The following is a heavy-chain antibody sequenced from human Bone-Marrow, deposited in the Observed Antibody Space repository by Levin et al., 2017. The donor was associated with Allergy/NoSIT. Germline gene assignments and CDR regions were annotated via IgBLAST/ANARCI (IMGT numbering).Heavy chain of an antibody. D-gene: IGHD3-16*01. CDR1: GGIFNSQA. CDR2: IIAIFHTT. Sequence: KISCKASGGIFNSQAISWVRQAPGQGLEWMGGIIAIFHTTKYAQNFQGRVTITADESTSTAYMEVSSLRFEDTAFYYCARGADGTPYHFYGMDVWGQGTTVTVSS. J-gene: IGHJ6*02. CDR3: ARGADGTPYHFYGMDV. V-gene: IGHV1-69*01.